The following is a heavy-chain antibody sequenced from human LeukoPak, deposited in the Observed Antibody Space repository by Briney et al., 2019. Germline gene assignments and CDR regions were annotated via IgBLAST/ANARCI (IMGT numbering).Heavy chain of an antibody. CDR1: GGSISSGSYY. Sequence: SQTLSLTCTVSGGSISSGSYYWSWIRQPAGKGLEWIGRIYTSGSTNYNPSLKSRVTISVDTSKNQFSLKLSSVTAADTAVYHCAKGKDYYDSSGYSPSYDYWGQGTLVTVSS. CDR3: AKGKDYYDSSGYSPSYDY. CDR2: IYTSGST. J-gene: IGHJ4*02. V-gene: IGHV4-61*02. D-gene: IGHD3-22*01.